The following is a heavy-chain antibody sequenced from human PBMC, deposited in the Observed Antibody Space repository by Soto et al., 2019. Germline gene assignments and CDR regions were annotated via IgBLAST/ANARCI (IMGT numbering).Heavy chain of an antibody. CDR2: INSDGSST. Sequence: PGGSLRLSCAASGFTFSSYWMHWFRQAPGKGLVWVSRINSDGSSTTYADSVKGRFTISRDNAKNTLYLQMNGLRAEDTALYYCARWFTYGNFDYFDYWGQGT. CDR1: GFTFSSYW. CDR3: ARWFTYGNFDYFDY. J-gene: IGHJ4*02. V-gene: IGHV3-74*01. D-gene: IGHD3-10*01.